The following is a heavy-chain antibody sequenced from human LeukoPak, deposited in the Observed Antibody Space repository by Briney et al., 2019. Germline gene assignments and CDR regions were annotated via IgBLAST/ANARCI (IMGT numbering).Heavy chain of an antibody. D-gene: IGHD3-9*01. CDR2: IKQDGSEK. Sequence: GGSLRLSCAASGFTFSSYWMSWVRQAPGKGLEWVANIKQDGSEKYYVDSVKGRFTISRDNSKNTLYLQMNSLRAEDTAVYYCAKERVDWRYFDYWGQGTLVTVSS. CDR1: GFTFSSYW. CDR3: AKERVDWRYFDY. J-gene: IGHJ4*02. V-gene: IGHV3-7*01.